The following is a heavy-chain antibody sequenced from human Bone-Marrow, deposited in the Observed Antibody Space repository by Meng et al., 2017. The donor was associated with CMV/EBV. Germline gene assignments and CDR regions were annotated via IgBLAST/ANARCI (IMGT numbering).Heavy chain of an antibody. V-gene: IGHV1-3*04. CDR2: INTYSGAT. J-gene: IGHJ5*02. CDR3: ARGVGEHNWIGP. D-gene: IGHD1-26*01. Sequence: VQFEQSGAEVKKPGASVKDSCKVSGYSFNTLAIPWGRQAPGQRLEWMGWINTYSGATNYLQKFQGRVTITRDTSASTAYMELSTLSAEDTALYFCARGVGEHNWIGPWGQGTLVTVSS. CDR1: GYSFNTLA.